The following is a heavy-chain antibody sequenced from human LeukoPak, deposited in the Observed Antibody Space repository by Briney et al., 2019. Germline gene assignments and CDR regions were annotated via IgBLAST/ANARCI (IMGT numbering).Heavy chain of an antibody. CDR2: IKGDESAK. Sequence: GGSLRLSCAASGFTFTTYRMAWVRQAPGKGLEWVANIKGDESAKHQADSVKGRFTISRDNAQNSVYLQMSSLRVEDTAVYYCARDVGGSLDYWGQGTLVTVSS. J-gene: IGHJ4*02. CDR1: GFTFTTYR. D-gene: IGHD1-26*01. CDR3: ARDVGGSLDY. V-gene: IGHV3-7*01.